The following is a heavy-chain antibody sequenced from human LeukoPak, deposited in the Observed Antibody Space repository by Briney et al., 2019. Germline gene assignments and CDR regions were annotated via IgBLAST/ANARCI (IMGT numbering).Heavy chain of an antibody. D-gene: IGHD6-19*01. CDR2: IDWDDDK. V-gene: IGHV2-70*04. J-gene: IGHJ4*02. Sequence: GPTLVNPTQTLTLTCTFSGFSLSTSGMRVSWIRQPPGKALEWLARIDWDDDKFYSTSLKTRLTISKDTSKNQVVLTMTNMDPVDTATYYCARARGYSSGFDCRGQGTLVTVSS. CDR1: GFSLSTSGMR. CDR3: ARARGYSSGFDC.